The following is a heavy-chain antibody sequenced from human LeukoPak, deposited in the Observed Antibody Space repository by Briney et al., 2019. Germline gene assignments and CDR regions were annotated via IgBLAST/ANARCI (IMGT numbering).Heavy chain of an antibody. Sequence: PSETLSLTCAVYGGSFSGCYWSWIRQPPGKGLEWIGEINHSGSTNYNPSLKSRVTISVDTSKNQFSLKLSSVTAADTAVYYCARAPPYFDYWGQGTLVTVSS. CDR3: ARAPPYFDY. CDR2: INHSGST. CDR1: GGSFSGCY. J-gene: IGHJ4*02. V-gene: IGHV4-34*01.